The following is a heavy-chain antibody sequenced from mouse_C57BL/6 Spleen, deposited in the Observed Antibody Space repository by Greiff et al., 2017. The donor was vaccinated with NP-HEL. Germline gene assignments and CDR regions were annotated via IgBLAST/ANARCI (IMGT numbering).Heavy chain of an antibody. J-gene: IGHJ1*03. CDR2: IDPSDSET. CDR1: GYTFTSYW. CDR3: ARVTTVADWYFDV. V-gene: IGHV1-52*01. Sequence: QVQLQQPGAELVRPGSSVKLSCKASGYTFTSYWMHWVKQRPIQGLEWIGNIDPSDSETHYNQKFKDKATLTVDKSSSTAYMQLSSLTSEDSAVYDCARVTTVADWYFDVWGTGTTVTVSS. D-gene: IGHD1-1*01.